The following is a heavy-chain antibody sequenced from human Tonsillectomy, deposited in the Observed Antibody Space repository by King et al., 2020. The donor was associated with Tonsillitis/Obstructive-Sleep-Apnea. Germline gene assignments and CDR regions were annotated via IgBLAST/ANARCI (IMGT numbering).Heavy chain of an antibody. CDR3: AREVAADGFYSYYYMDV. CDR1: GGTFSSYA. Sequence: VQLVESGAEVKKPGSSVKVSCKVSGGTFSSYAISWVRQAPGQGLEWMGRIIPILGIANYAQKFQGRVTITADKSTSTAYMELSSLRSEDTAVYYCAREVAADGFYSYYYMDVWGKGTPVTVSS. V-gene: IGHV1-69*09. D-gene: IGHD6-13*01. CDR2: IIPILGIA. J-gene: IGHJ6*03.